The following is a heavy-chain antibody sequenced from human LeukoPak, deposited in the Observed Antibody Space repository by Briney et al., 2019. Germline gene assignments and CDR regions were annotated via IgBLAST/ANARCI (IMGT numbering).Heavy chain of an antibody. Sequence: GESLKISCKGSGYNFSNYGIGWVRQMPGKGLEWMGLIDPGDSHAIYSPSSQGQVTISADKSISAAYLQWSSLKASGTAMYYCARHGVGAGLAAAYIWGQGTLLTVSS. CDR2: IDPGDSHA. D-gene: IGHD6-13*01. CDR3: ARHGVGAGLAAAYI. V-gene: IGHV5-51*01. J-gene: IGHJ4*02. CDR1: GYNFSNYG.